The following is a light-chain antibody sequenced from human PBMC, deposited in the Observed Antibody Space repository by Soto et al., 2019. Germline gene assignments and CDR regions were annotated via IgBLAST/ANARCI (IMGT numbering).Light chain of an antibody. Sequence: SPDALSLSPGHRATLSRMASQSVSSRSLAWYQQKPGQAPRLLISGASSRAADIPGRFSGSGSGTDFTLTINRLEPEDFAVYYCQQYDRSPRTFGQGTKVDTK. V-gene: IGKV3-20*01. CDR3: QQYDRSPRT. CDR1: QSVSSRS. J-gene: IGKJ1*01. CDR2: GAS.